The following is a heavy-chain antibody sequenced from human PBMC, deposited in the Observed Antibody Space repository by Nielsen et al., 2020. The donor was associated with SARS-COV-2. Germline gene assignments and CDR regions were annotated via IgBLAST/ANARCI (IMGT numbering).Heavy chain of an antibody. CDR2: IYYSGST. CDR1: GGSVSSGSYY. CDR3: ASRPYSGSYYSRSYYYYGMDV. D-gene: IGHD3-10*01. J-gene: IGHJ6*02. V-gene: IGHV4-61*01. Sequence: SETLSLTCTVSGGSVSSGSYYWSWIRQPPGKGLEWIGYIYYSGSTNYNPSLKSRVTISVATSKNQFSLKLSSVTAADTAVYYCASRPYSGSYYSRSYYYYGMDVWGQGTTVTVS.